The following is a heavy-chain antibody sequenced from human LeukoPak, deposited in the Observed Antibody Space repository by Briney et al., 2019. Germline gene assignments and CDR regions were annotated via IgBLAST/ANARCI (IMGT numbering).Heavy chain of an antibody. CDR1: RFTFSTYW. V-gene: IGHV3-7*01. CDR2: IKKDGTEK. Sequence: GGSLRLSCAASRFTFSTYWMTWVRRAPGKGLEWVATIKKDGTEKYYVDSVKGRFTISRDNTKNSLYLQMNSLRAEDTAVYCCARLRGYSYAFDYWGQGTLVTVSS. J-gene: IGHJ4*02. D-gene: IGHD5-18*01. CDR3: ARLRGYSYAFDY.